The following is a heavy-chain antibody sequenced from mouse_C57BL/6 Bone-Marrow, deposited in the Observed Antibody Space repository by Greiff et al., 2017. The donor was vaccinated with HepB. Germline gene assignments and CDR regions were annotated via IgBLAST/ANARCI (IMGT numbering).Heavy chain of an antibody. CDR2: ISSGGDYI. J-gene: IGHJ2*01. Sequence: VMLVESGEGLVKPGGSLKLSCAASGFTFSSYAMSWVRQTPEKRLEWVAYISSGGDYIYYADTVKGRFTISRDNARNTLYLQMSSLKSEDTAMYYCTREAGITTVVAFDYWGQGTTLTVSS. CDR3: TREAGITTVVAFDY. V-gene: IGHV5-9-1*02. CDR1: GFTFSSYA. D-gene: IGHD1-1*01.